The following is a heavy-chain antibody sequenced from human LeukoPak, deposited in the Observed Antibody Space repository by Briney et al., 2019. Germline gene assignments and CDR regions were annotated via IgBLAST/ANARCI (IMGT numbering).Heavy chain of an antibody. CDR3: ARGPRDQTWFDP. CDR2: IYYSGST. CDR1: GGSISSNH. J-gene: IGHJ5*02. D-gene: IGHD2-2*01. Sequence: SETLSLTCTVSGGSISSNHWNWIRQPPAKGLEWIGYIYYSGSTNYNPSLRSRVTISVDTSKNQFSLKVSSVTAADTAVYYCARGPRDQTWFDPWGQGTRVTVSA. V-gene: IGHV4-59*01.